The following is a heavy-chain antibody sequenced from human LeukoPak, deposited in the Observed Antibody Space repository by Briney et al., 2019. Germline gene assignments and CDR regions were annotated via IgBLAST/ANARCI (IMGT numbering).Heavy chain of an antibody. CDR2: TYYRSKWYN. CDR1: GDSVSSNSAA. CDR3: AREPERQQLESELDY. J-gene: IGHJ4*02. Sequence: SQTLSLTCAISGDSVSSNSAAWNWIRQSPSIGLEWLVRTYYRSKWYNDYAVSVISRITINPDTSKNQFSLQLNSVTPEDTAVYYCAREPERQQLESELDYWGQGTLVTVSS. V-gene: IGHV6-1*01. D-gene: IGHD6-13*01.